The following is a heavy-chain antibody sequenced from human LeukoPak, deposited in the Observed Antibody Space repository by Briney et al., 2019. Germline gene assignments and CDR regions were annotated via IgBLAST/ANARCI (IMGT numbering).Heavy chain of an antibody. CDR3: ARAGRDGYNYYFDY. J-gene: IGHJ4*02. D-gene: IGHD5-24*01. CDR2: IYSGGST. Sequence: PGGSLRLSCKGSGFNVSYKYMSWVRQAPGKGLEWVSVIYSGGSTYYADSVKGRFTISRDNSENTLYLQMNSLRADDTAVYSCARAGRDGYNYYFDYWGQRTLVTVSS. CDR1: GFNVSYKY. V-gene: IGHV3-53*01.